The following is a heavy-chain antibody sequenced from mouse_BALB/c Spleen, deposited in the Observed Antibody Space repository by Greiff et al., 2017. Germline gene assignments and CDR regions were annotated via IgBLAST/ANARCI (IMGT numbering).Heavy chain of an antibody. Sequence: QVQLQQSGAELARPGASVKLSCKASGYTFTSYWMQWVKQRPGQGLEWIGAIYPGDGDTRYTQKFKGKATLTADKSSSTAYMQLSSLASEDSAVYYCARAGSLYFDYWGQGTTLTVSS. CDR2: IYPGDGDT. CDR1: GYTFTSYW. J-gene: IGHJ2*01. V-gene: IGHV1-87*01. CDR3: ARAGSLYFDY.